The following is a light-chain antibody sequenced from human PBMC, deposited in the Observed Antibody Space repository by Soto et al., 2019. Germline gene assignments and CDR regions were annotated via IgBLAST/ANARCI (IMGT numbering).Light chain of an antibody. Sequence: DIQMTQSPSSLSASVGDRVTITYRASQSISSHLNWYQQKPGKAPKLLIYAAASLRSGVPSRFSGSGSGTDFTLTIGSLQPEDFAAYYCQQSYSTPITFGQGTRLEIK. CDR2: AAA. J-gene: IGKJ5*01. CDR1: QSISSH. V-gene: IGKV1-39*01. CDR3: QQSYSTPIT.